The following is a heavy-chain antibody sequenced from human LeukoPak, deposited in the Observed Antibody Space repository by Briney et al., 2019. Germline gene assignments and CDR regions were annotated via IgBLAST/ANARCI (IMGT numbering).Heavy chain of an antibody. Sequence: NPSETLSLTCAVSGYSISSSYYWSWIRQPAGKGLEWIGRIYTSGSTNYNPSLKSRVTMSVDTSKNQFSLKLSSVTAADTAVYYCARDSTPEDIVVVVAARQPTSLHDAFDIWGQGTMVTVSS. CDR3: ARDSTPEDIVVVVAARQPTSLHDAFDI. D-gene: IGHD2-15*01. V-gene: IGHV4-4*07. J-gene: IGHJ3*02. CDR1: GYSISSSYY. CDR2: IYTSGST.